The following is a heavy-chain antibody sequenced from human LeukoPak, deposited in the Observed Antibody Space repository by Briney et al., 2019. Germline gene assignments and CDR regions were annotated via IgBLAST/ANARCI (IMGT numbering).Heavy chain of an antibody. D-gene: IGHD3-10*01. CDR1: GFPFSRND. Sequence: GGSLRLSCAASGFPFSRNDMSWVRQAPGEGLEWASSISGSGDRTYYADSVKGRFTISRDTSKNTLYLEMNSLRVEDAAVYYCAKYRGFGDSYDSWGQGTLVTVSS. CDR2: ISGSGDRT. CDR3: AKYRGFGDSYDS. J-gene: IGHJ4*02. V-gene: IGHV3-23*01.